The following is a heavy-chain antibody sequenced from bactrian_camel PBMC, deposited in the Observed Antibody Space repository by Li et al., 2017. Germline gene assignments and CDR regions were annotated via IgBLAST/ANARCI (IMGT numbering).Heavy chain of an antibody. D-gene: IGHD5*01. J-gene: IGHJ4*01. V-gene: IGHV3S44*01. Sequence: VQLVESGGGSVEIGGSLRLSCAATLRYPDERYAFGWFRRVTGKEREGVAAIDRDGNIRYGDPVKGRSTISTDDANNTLDLQIDSLQPEDTAMYYCAVLSQFDHCRGVLVGIWQQYASWGQGTQVTVS. CDR2: IDRDGNI. CDR3: AVLSQFDHCRGVLVGIWQQYAS. CDR1: LRYPDERYA.